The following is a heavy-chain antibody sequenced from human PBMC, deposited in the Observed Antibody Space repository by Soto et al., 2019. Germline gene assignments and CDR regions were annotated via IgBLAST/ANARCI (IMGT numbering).Heavy chain of an antibody. D-gene: IGHD6-6*01. CDR1: GGTFSSYA. CDR2: IIPIFGTA. Sequence: SVKVSCKASGGTFSSYAISWVRQAPGQGLEWMGGIIPIFGTANYAQKFQGRVTITADESTSTAYMELSSLRSEDTAVYYCARFGSPHKTKVARPGPGRMDVWGQGTTVTDSS. V-gene: IGHV1-69*13. J-gene: IGHJ6*02. CDR3: ARFGSPHKTKVARPGPGRMDV.